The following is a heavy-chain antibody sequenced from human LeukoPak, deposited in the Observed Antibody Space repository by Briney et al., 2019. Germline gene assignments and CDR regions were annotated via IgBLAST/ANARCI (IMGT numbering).Heavy chain of an antibody. CDR2: ISGSGGST. CDR3: AKDTGNSGVPQYFQH. Sequence: GSLRLSCAASGFTFSSYAMSWVRQAPGKGLEWVSAISGSGGSTYYADSVKGRFTISRDNSKNTLYLQMNSLRAEDTAVYYCAKDTGNSGVPQYFQHWGQGTLVTVSS. CDR1: GFTFSSYA. D-gene: IGHD4-23*01. J-gene: IGHJ1*01. V-gene: IGHV3-23*01.